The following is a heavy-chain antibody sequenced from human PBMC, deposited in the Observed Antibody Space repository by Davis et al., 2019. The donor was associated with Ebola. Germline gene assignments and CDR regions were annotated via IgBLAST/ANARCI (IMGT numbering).Heavy chain of an antibody. V-gene: IGHV3-30*02. D-gene: IGHD2-2*02. J-gene: IGHJ4*02. CDR1: GFTFSSYG. Sequence: GGSLRLSCAASGFTFSSYGMHWVRQAPGKGLEWVGFIRDDGSNKYYADSVKGRFTISRDNAKNSLYLQMNNLRGEDTAFYYCAKGRTIPLALDFWGRGTLVTVSS. CDR2: IRDDGSNK. CDR3: AKGRTIPLALDF.